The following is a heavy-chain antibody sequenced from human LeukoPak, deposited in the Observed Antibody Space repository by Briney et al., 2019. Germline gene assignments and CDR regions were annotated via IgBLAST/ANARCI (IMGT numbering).Heavy chain of an antibody. CDR1: GFTFYNYD. J-gene: IGHJ5*02. CDR3: ARGPPLFDP. Sequence: GGSLRLSCAASGFTFYNYDTHWVRQAPGKGLEWVSHIGTGTDTHYSGSVRGRFTISRENAKNSLYLHMNSLRAGDTAIYYCARGPPLFDPWGQGTLVTVSS. V-gene: IGHV3-13*01. CDR2: IGTGTDT.